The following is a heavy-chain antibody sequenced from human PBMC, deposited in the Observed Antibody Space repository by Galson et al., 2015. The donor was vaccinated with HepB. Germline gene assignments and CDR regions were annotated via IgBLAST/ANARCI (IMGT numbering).Heavy chain of an antibody. CDR1: GFTFRNFG. Sequence: AASGFTFRNFGMHWVRQAPGKGLVWVSRINSDGSSTTYADSVKGRFTVSRDNAKNTLYLQMNSLRVEDTAVYYCASLVAYYYFGMDVWGEGTTVTVSS. V-gene: IGHV3-74*01. D-gene: IGHD2-15*01. J-gene: IGHJ6*04. CDR2: INSDGSST. CDR3: ASLVAYYYFGMDV.